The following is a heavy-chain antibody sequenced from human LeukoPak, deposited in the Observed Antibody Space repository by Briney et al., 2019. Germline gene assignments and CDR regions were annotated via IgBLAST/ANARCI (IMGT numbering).Heavy chain of an antibody. J-gene: IGHJ4*02. CDR1: GFIVSSNY. V-gene: IGHV3-53*01. D-gene: IGHD6-19*01. Sequence: GGSLRLSCAASGFIVSSNYMSWVRRAPGKGLEWVSVIYSGGTTYYADSVKGRFTISRDNAKNSLYLQMNSLRAEDTAVYYCARDKHSSGWYAGGYWGQGTLVTVSS. CDR3: ARDKHSSGWYAGGY. CDR2: IYSGGTT.